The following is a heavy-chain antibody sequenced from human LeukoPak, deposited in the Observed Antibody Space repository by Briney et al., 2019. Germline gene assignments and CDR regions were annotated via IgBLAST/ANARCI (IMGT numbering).Heavy chain of an antibody. V-gene: IGHV6-1*01. CDR2: TYYRSKWYN. J-gene: IGHJ4*02. Sequence: SQTLSLTSAISGDSVSSNSPASNWIRQSPSRGLEWLGRTYYRSKWYNDYAVSVKGRITINPDTSKNQFSLHLNSVTPEDTAVYYCARDWLGYYYDCWGQGTVVTVSS. CDR1: GDSVSSNSPA. D-gene: IGHD6-19*01. CDR3: ARDWLGYYYDC.